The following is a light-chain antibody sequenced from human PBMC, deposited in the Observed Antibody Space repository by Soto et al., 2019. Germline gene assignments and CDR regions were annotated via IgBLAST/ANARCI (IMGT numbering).Light chain of an antibody. V-gene: IGKV1-9*01. CDR1: QGINSH. CDR2: AAS. Sequence: DIQLTQSPSFLSASVGDRVTITCRASQGINSHLAWFQQKPGKAPKLLTYAASTLQRGVPSRFSGSGSGTEFTLTICSLQPDDFATYYCLQVNTYPYTFGQGTKLEIK. CDR3: LQVNTYPYT. J-gene: IGKJ2*01.